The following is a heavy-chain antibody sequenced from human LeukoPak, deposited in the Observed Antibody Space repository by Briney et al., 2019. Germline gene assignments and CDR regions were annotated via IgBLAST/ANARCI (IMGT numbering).Heavy chain of an antibody. D-gene: IGHD2-2*01. V-gene: IGHV3-11*04. CDR1: GFIFNEYF. Sequence: GESLRLSCAASGFIFNEYFMGWVRQAPGKAPEWISYISTSGDVTYYSDSVKGRFIISRDNSKNSLFLQMNSLRAEDTAVYSCARGVVAAGHGMDVWGQGTTVTVSS. J-gene: IGHJ6*02. CDR2: ISTSGDVT. CDR3: ARGVVAAGHGMDV.